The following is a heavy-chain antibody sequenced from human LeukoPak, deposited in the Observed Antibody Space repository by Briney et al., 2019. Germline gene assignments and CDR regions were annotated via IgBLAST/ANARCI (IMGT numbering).Heavy chain of an antibody. D-gene: IGHD2-15*01. Sequence: RGASLRFSCAASGFTFSSYAMSWVRQAPGKGLEWVSGISGSGGSTHYADSVKDRFTISRDNSKNTLYLQMNSLRAEDTAVYYCAKETVVVVAATPDAFDIWGQGTMVTVSS. CDR1: GFTFSSYA. V-gene: IGHV3-23*01. CDR2: ISGSGGST. CDR3: AKETVVVVAATPDAFDI. J-gene: IGHJ3*02.